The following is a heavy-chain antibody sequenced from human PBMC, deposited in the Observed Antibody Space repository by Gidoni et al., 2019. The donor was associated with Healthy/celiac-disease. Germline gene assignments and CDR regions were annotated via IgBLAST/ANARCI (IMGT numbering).Heavy chain of an antibody. J-gene: IGHJ3*02. V-gene: IGHV3-23*01. CDR2: ISGSGGST. CDR3: AKVLGYCSSTSCYTSADWLPNAFDI. CDR1: GFTFSSYA. D-gene: IGHD2-2*02. Sequence: EVQLLESGGGLVQPGGSLRLSCAASGFTFSSYAMSWVRQAPGKGLEWVSAISGSGGSTYYADSVKGRFTISRDNSKNTLYLQMNSLRAEDTAVYYCAKVLGYCSSTSCYTSADWLPNAFDIWGQGTMVTVSS.